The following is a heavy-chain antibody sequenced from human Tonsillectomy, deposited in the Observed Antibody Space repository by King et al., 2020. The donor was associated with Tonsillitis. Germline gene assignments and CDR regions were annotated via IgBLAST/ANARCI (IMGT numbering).Heavy chain of an antibody. CDR3: ARGTTTVTPLYYFDY. D-gene: IGHD4-17*01. CDR1: GFTFSRYN. Sequence: VQLVESGGGLVNPGGSLRLSCAASGFTFSRYNMNWVRQAPGKGLEWVSSLISSSTYIKYANSMKGRFTISRDNAKNSLYLQMNSLRAEDTAVYYCARGTTTVTPLYYFDYWGQGTLVTVSS. J-gene: IGHJ4*02. V-gene: IGHV3-21*01. CDR2: LISSSTYI.